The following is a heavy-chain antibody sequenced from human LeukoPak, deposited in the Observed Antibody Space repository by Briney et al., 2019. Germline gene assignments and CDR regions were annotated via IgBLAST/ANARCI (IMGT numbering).Heavy chain of an antibody. J-gene: IGHJ4*02. CDR1: GFTFRTSG. Sequence: GGSLRLSCAASGFTFRTSGMNWVRQAPGKGLEWVSYISSSGTTISYAQSVKRRFTMTRDNAQNSLTLHMNTLRADDTAVYYCAKDGGTHFDHWGQGTLVTVSS. CDR3: AKDGGTHFDH. V-gene: IGHV3-48*01. CDR2: ISSSGTTI. D-gene: IGHD1-26*01.